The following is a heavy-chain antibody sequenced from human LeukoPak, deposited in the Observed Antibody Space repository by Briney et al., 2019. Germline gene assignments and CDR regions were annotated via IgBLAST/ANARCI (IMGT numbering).Heavy chain of an antibody. J-gene: IGHJ4*02. D-gene: IGHD1-26*01. CDR3: AREVRGVGATTYYFDY. V-gene: IGHV1-18*01. CDR1: GYTFTSYG. CDR2: ISAYNGNT. Sequence: ASVKVSCTASGYTFTSYGISWVRQAPGQGLEWMGWISAYNGNTNYAQKLQGRVTMTTDTSTSTAYMELRSLRSDDTAVYHCAREVRGVGATTYYFDYWGQGTLVTVSS.